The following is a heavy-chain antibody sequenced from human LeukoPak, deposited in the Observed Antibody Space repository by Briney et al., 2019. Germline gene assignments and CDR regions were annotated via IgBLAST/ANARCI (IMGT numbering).Heavy chain of an antibody. J-gene: IGHJ4*02. V-gene: IGHV4-4*07. CDR3: ARANWGQNFDY. CDR1: GGSISSYY. D-gene: IGHD7-27*01. CDR2: IYTSGST. Sequence: SETLSLTWTVSGGSISSYYWSWLRQPAGKGLEWIGRIYTSGSTNYNPSLKSRVTISVDTSKTQFSLKLSSVTAADTAVYYCARANWGQNFDYWGQGTLVTVSS.